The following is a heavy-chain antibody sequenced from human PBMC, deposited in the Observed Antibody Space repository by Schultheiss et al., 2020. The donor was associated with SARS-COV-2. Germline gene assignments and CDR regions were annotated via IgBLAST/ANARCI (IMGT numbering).Heavy chain of an antibody. J-gene: IGHJ6*02. D-gene: IGHD3-3*01. CDR1: GFTFSSYS. CDR2: ISSSSSYI. Sequence: GGSLRLSCAASGFTFSSYSMNWVRQAPGKGLEWVSSISSSSSYIYYADSVKGRFTISRDNAKNSLYLQMNSLRAEDTAVYYCARDGVFTIFGVVTATSSYGMDVWGQGTTVTVSS. CDR3: ARDGVFTIFGVVTATSSYGMDV. V-gene: IGHV3-21*01.